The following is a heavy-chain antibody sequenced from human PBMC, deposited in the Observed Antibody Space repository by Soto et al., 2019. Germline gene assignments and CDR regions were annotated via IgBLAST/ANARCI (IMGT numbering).Heavy chain of an antibody. CDR1: GFNLRAFR. V-gene: IGHV3-74*01. Sequence: PGGSLRLSCEASGFNLRAFRMHWVRQPPGKGPEWVSNIPSDGRDVSYADSVRGRFTISRDDARNTLYLQMSDLRVEDTAIYYCTRDDSGLGIDYWGQGTQVTVSS. CDR2: IPSDGRDV. CDR3: TRDDSGLGIDY. J-gene: IGHJ4*02. D-gene: IGHD1-26*01.